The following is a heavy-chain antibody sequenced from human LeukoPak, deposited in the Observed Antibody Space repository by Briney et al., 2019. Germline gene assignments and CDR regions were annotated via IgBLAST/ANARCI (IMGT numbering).Heavy chain of an antibody. J-gene: IGHJ6*04. CDR2: IGPGGDT. V-gene: IGHV3-13*01. CDR1: GFTLRMYD. CDR3: AREAIGPGRYYHLDV. Sequence: GGSLRLSCEASGFTLRMYDVHWVRQATGKGLDWVSAIGPGGDTYYAGSVKGRFSISREDAKNSFYLQMNSLTAEDTAIYFCAREAIGPGRYYHLDVWGRGTTVTVSS. D-gene: IGHD3-10*01.